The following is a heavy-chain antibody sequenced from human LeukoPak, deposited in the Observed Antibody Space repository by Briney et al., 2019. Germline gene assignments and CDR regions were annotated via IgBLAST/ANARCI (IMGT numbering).Heavy chain of an antibody. CDR2: ISRSDTTV. Sequence: GGSLRPSCAASGFIFSDYYMSWIRQAPGKGLEWVSYISRSDTTVYYADSVKGRFTVSGDDAKSSLYLQMNSLRAEDSAVHYCARGPNHYDYYDLDVWGQGTTVIVSS. V-gene: IGHV3-11*01. CDR3: ARGPNHYDYYDLDV. J-gene: IGHJ6*02. CDR1: GFIFSDYY.